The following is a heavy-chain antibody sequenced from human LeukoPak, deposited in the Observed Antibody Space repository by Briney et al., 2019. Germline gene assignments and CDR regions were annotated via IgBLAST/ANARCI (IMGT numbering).Heavy chain of an antibody. V-gene: IGHV3-74*01. D-gene: IGHD2-8*01. CDR3: ARVSSSWSFDY. J-gene: IGHJ4*02. CDR2: ISPDGSRT. CDR1: GFTFSTHW. Sequence: PGGSLRLSRAASGFTFSTHWMHWVRQTPGKGLVWVSRISPDGSRTAYADSVKGRFTISRDNARDTLYLQLNSLGAEDTAVYYCARVSSSWSFDYWGQGTLVTVSS.